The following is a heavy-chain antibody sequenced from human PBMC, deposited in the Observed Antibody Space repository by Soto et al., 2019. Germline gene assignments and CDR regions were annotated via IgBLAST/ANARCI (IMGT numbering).Heavy chain of an antibody. V-gene: IGHV4-59*11. D-gene: IGHD6-19*01. CDR1: GGSISGHY. J-gene: IGHJ4*02. CDR3: ARVGSSGWSPDY. Sequence: LSLTCSVSGGSISGHYWTWIRQSPGKGLEWIGYIFYSGSTNYNPSLKSRVTISVDTSKNQFSLKMSSVTAVDTAVYYCARVGSSGWSPDYWGRGTLVTVSS. CDR2: IFYSGST.